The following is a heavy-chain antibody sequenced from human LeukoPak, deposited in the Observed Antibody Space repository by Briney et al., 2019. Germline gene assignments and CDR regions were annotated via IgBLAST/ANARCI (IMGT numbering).Heavy chain of an antibody. D-gene: IGHD5-18*01. CDR1: GGSISSAGYS. CDR2: IYYSGST. Sequence: PSETLSLTCTVSGGSISSAGYSWSWIRQHPGKGLEWIGYIYYSGSTYYNPSLKSRVTISVDTSKNQFSLKLSSVTAADTAVYYCASSASGYSYGYGGFDYWGQGTLVTVSS. J-gene: IGHJ4*02. CDR3: ASSASGYSYGYGGFDY. V-gene: IGHV4-31*03.